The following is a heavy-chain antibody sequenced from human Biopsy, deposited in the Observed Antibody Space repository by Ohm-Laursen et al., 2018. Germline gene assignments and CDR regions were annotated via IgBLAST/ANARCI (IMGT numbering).Heavy chain of an antibody. V-gene: IGHV3-33*08. Sequence: SLRLSCAAFGFTFSVYAMHWVRQAPGKGLEWVAIIWYDGSSEYYADSVKGRFTISRDESKNTLYLQMNRLRAEDTAVYHCARATYSSGHKIDSWGQGTLVTVSS. CDR3: ARATYSSGHKIDS. CDR2: IWYDGSSE. J-gene: IGHJ4*02. CDR1: GFTFSVYA. D-gene: IGHD6-25*01.